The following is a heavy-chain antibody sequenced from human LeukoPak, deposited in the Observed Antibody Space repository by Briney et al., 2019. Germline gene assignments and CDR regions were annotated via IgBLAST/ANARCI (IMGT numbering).Heavy chain of an antibody. V-gene: IGHV4-39*01. CDR3: ARYPAGLNYYYYYMDV. J-gene: IGHJ6*03. Sequence: PSETLSLTCTVSGGSISSSSYYWGWIRQPPGKGLEWIGSIYYSGSTYYNPSLKSRVTISVDTSKNQFSLKLSSVTAADTAVYYCARYPAGLNYYYYYMDVWGKGTTVTVSS. CDR1: GGSISSSSYY. D-gene: IGHD3-10*01. CDR2: IYYSGST.